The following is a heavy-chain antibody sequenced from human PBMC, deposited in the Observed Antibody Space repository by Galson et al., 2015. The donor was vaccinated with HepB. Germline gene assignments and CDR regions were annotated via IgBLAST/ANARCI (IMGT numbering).Heavy chain of an antibody. CDR1: GFTFSTRW. J-gene: IGHJ4*02. D-gene: IGHD1-26*01. Sequence: ALLLSCAASGFTFSTRWMTWGRQAPGKGLEWVANINEDGSRRYYLDSLKGRFTISRDNAKNSQYLQMNSLRGDDTAVYYCARGSLGTFDYWGQGTLVTVSS. V-gene: IGHV3-7*01. CDR3: ARGSLGTFDY. CDR2: INEDGSRR.